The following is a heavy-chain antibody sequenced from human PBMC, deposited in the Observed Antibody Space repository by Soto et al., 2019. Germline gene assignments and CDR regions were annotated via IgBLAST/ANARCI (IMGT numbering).Heavy chain of an antibody. CDR1: GYTFTGYY. CDR2: INPNSGGT. V-gene: IGHV1-2*02. D-gene: IGHD6-19*01. J-gene: IGHJ4*02. CDR3: ARQRQWLGGVYFDY. Sequence: ASVKVSCKASGYTFTGYYMHWVRQAPGQGLEWMGWINPNSGGTNYAQKFQGRVTMTRDTSISTAYMELSRLRSDDTAVYYCARQRQWLGGVYFDYWGQGTLVTVYS.